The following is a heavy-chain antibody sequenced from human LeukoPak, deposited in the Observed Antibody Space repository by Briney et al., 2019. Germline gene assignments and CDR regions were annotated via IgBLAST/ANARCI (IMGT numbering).Heavy chain of an antibody. Sequence: GGSLRLSCAASGLTFSSYGMHWVRQAPGKGLEWVAVISYDGTIRNYADSVKGRFTVSRDDSKNTLYLQMNSLTAEDTALYYCAKGGCSSTTCYLANPWGQGTLVTVSS. J-gene: IGHJ5*02. CDR1: GLTFSSYG. V-gene: IGHV3-30*18. D-gene: IGHD2-2*01. CDR2: ISYDGTIR. CDR3: AKGGCSSTTCYLANP.